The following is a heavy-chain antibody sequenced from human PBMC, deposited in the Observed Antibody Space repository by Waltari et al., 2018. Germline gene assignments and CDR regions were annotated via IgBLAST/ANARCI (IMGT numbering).Heavy chain of an antibody. J-gene: IGHJ6*03. CDR2: INPSGGST. CDR3: ARGVYYDFWSGYPSPYYYYYMDV. V-gene: IGHV1-46*01. Sequence: GQGLEWMRIINPSGGSTSYAQKFQGRVTMTRDTSTSTVYMELSSLRSEDTAVYYCARGVYYDFWSGYPSPYYYYYMDVWGKGTTVTVSS. D-gene: IGHD3-3*01.